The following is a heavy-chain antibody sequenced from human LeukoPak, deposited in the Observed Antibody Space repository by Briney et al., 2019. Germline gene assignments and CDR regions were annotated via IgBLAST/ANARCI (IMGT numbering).Heavy chain of an antibody. J-gene: IGHJ4*02. V-gene: IGHV3-9*01. D-gene: IGHD3-22*01. CDR1: GFTFDDYA. CDR3: AKASSPSYYDSNFDY. CDR2: ISWNSGSI. Sequence: GRSLRLSCAASGFTFDDYAMHWVRQAPGKGLEWVSGISWNSGSIGCADSVKGRFTISRDNAKNSLYLQMNSLRAEDTALYYCAKASSPSYYDSNFDYWGQGTLVTVSS.